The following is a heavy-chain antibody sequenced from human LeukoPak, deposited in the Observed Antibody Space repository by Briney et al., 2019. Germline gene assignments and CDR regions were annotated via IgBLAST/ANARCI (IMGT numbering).Heavy chain of an antibody. V-gene: IGHV5-51*01. CDR3: ARRRRPYYDSSGPRHFDY. J-gene: IGHJ4*02. CDR1: GIYFTNSW. CDR2: ISPGDSDT. D-gene: IGHD3-22*01. Sequence: GESLKISSNGFGIYFTNSWIGCLRQMPGEGLEWMGIISPGDSDTRYSPSFQGQVTISADKSISTAYLQWSSHKASDSVKNNCARRRRPYYDSSGPRHFDYWGQGALVTVSS.